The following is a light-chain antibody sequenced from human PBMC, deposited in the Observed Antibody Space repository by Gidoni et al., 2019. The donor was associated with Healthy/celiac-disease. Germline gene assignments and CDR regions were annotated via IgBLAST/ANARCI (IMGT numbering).Light chain of an antibody. CDR3: QQYGSSPRT. Sequence: EIVLTQSPGTLSLSPGERATLSCRASQSVSSSYLAGYQQKPGQSPRLLLYGASSRATGIPARFSGSGSGTDFTLTISRLEPEDFAVYYCQQYGSSPRTFXQXTKVEIK. J-gene: IGKJ1*01. CDR1: QSVSSSY. V-gene: IGKV3-20*01. CDR2: GAS.